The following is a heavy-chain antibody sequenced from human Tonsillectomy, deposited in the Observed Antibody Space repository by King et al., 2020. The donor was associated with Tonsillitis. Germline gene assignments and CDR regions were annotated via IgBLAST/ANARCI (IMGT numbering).Heavy chain of an antibody. V-gene: IGHV1-18*01. Sequence: QLVQSGAEVKKPGAAVNVSCKVSGDTFTDFGFDWVRQAPGQGPEWRGWISGSNGKTNYAQKFQGRVTMTADTSTSTVYMELRSLTSDDTAVYYCASDRGTPGMRARIGWFDPWGQGSLVTVSS. D-gene: IGHD1-1*01. CDR3: ASDRGTPGMRARIGWFDP. CDR2: ISGSNGKT. CDR1: GDTFTDFG. J-gene: IGHJ5*02.